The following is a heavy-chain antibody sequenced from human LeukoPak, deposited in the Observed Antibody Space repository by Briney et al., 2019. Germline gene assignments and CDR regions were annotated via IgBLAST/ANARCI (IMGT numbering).Heavy chain of an antibody. Sequence: GAPLKISCQGSGYSFTSYWIGWVRQLPGKGLEWMGIIYPGDSDTRYSPSFQGQVTISADKSISTAYLQWSSLKASDTAMYYCARQVSHAYDSSGYYLDVWGQGTTVTVSS. CDR2: IYPGDSDT. D-gene: IGHD3-22*01. J-gene: IGHJ6*02. V-gene: IGHV5-51*01. CDR3: ARQVSHAYDSSGYYLDV. CDR1: GYSFTSYW.